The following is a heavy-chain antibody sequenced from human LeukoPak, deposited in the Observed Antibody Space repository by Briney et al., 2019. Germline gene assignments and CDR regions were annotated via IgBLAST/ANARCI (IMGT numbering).Heavy chain of an antibody. CDR2: ISGSGGST. D-gene: IGHD5-12*01. V-gene: IGHV3-23*01. CDR1: GFPFSSYD. Sequence: GGSLRLSCTASGFPFSSYDMSWVRRSPGKGLEWLSGISGSGGSTYYADPVKGRFTISRDNPKNTLYLQMNSLRAEDTAVYYCAKDGREWPRSLDYWGQGTLVTVSS. CDR3: AKDGREWPRSLDY. J-gene: IGHJ4*02.